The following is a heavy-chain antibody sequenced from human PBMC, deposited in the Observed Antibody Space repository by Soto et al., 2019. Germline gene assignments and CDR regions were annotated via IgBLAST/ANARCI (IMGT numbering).Heavy chain of an antibody. D-gene: IGHD6-25*01. J-gene: IGHJ4*02. CDR1: GFTFSSYA. CDR3: VISLGSDGDNSGYYFDY. CDR2: INSNGGST. Sequence: EVQLVESGGGLVQPGGSLRLSCSASGFTFSSYAMHWVRQAPGKGLEYVSAINSNGGSTYYADSVKGRFTISRDNSKNTLSLQMSSLRAEDTAVYYCVISLGSDGDNSGYYFDYWGQGTLVTVSS. V-gene: IGHV3-64D*06.